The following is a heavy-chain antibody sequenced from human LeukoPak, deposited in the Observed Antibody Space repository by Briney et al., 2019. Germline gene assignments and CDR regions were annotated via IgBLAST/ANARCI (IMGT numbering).Heavy chain of an antibody. V-gene: IGHV3-23*01. Sequence: TGGSLRLSCAASGFTFSICAMNWVRQAPEKGLECVSGFSGRGGSTYYADSVKGRIRISRDNSKNTLYLQLNSLRAEDTGLYYCAKGDGINPYHWFDPWGQGTLVTVSS. D-gene: IGHD2-15*01. CDR3: AKGDGINPYHWFDP. CDR2: FSGRGGST. CDR1: GFTFSICA. J-gene: IGHJ5*02.